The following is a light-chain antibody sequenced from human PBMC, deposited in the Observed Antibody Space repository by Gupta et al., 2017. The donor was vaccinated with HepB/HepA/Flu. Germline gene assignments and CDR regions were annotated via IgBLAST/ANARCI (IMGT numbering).Light chain of an antibody. V-gene: IGKV1-39*01. CDR2: AAS. CDR3: QQSVSSMCT. Sequence: DIQMTQSPSSLSASVGDRVTITCRASQSISSYLDWYQQKPGKAPKLLIYAASILQSGVPSRFSGSGSGTDFTLTISRLQPEDSATYYCQQSVSSMCTCGQGTKLEIK. J-gene: IGKJ2*02. CDR1: QSISSY.